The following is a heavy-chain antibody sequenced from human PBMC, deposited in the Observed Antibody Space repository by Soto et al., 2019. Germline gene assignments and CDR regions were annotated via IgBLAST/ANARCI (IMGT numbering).Heavy chain of an antibody. J-gene: IGHJ4*02. V-gene: IGHV1-45*02. D-gene: IGHD1-26*01. CDR2: ITPFSGDT. CDR3: ASGGAGSGPFTWELPDH. CDR1: GNTFTYRY. Sequence: QMQLVQSGAEVKKTGSTVTVSCKALGNTFTYRYLHWVRQAPGQALVRLGWITPFSGDTHYAHKFQERITTTTHRSINTAYMRMSSLRSEDTAMYYCASGGAGSGPFTWELPDHWGQGTLVTVSS.